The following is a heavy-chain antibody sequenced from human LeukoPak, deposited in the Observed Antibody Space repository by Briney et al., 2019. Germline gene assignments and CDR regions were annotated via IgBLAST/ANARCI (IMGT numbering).Heavy chain of an antibody. D-gene: IGHD2-2*01. CDR2: INPNSGGT. J-gene: IGHJ6*03. CDR3: ARTLVSSTQRYYYYYYYMDV. Sequence: ASVKASCKASGYTFTGYYMHWVRQAPGQGLEWMGWINPNSGGTNYAQKFQGRVTMTRDTSISTAYMELSRLRSDDTAVYYCARTLVSSTQRYYYYYYYMDVWGKGTTVTVSS. V-gene: IGHV1-2*02. CDR1: GYTFTGYY.